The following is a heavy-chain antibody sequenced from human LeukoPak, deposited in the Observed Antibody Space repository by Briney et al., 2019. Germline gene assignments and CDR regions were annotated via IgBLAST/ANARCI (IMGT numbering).Heavy chain of an antibody. D-gene: IGHD3-22*01. CDR3: ARVGSPTNYYDSSGYYQYFDY. V-gene: IGHV4-30-4*08. J-gene: IGHJ4*02. CDR1: GGSISSGDYY. CDR2: IYYSGST. Sequence: SQTLSLTCTVSGGSISSGDYYWSWIRQPPGKGLEWIGYIYYSGSTYYNPSLKSRATISVDTSKNQFSLKLSSVTAADTAVCYCARVGSPTNYYDSSGYYQYFDYWGQGTLVTVSS.